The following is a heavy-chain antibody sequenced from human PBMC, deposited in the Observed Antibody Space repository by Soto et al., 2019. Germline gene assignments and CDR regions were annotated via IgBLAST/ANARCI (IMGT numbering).Heavy chain of an antibody. CDR2: IYPGDSDT. CDR3: ARHRAMAYYYYYGMDV. V-gene: IGHV5-51*01. Sequence: GESLKISCKGSGYSFTSYWISWVRQMPGKGLEWMGIIYPGDSDTRYSPSFQGQVTISADKSISTAYLQWSSLKASDTAMYYCARHRAMAYYYYYGMDVWGQGTTVTVSS. D-gene: IGHD5-18*01. CDR1: GYSFTSYW. J-gene: IGHJ6*02.